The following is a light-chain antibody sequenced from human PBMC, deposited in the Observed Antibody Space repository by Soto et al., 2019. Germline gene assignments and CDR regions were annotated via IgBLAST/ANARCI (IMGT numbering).Light chain of an antibody. J-gene: IGKJ1*01. CDR2: AAS. Sequence: DIQMTQSPSSLSASVGDRVTITCRASQGISGYLNWYQQKPGKAPKLLIYAASSLQSGVPSRFSGSGSGTDFTLTISSLQPEDFATYYCQQSYSTPLWTFGQGTKV. CDR3: QQSYSTPLWT. CDR1: QGISGY. V-gene: IGKV1-39*01.